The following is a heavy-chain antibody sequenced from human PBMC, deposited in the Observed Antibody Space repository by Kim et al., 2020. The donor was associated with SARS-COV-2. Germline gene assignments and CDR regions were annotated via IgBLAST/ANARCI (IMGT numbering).Heavy chain of an antibody. CDR3: ARAPDCSSTSCYAGRLKFWYVGWFDP. CDR1: GFTFSSYS. J-gene: IGHJ5*02. Sequence: GGSLRLSCAASGFTFSSYSMNWVRQAPGKGLEWVSYISSSSSTIYYADSVKGRFTISRDNAKNSLYLQMNSLRDEDTAVYYCARAPDCSSTSCYAGRLKFWYVGWFDPWGQGTLVTVSS. V-gene: IGHV3-48*02. CDR2: ISSSSSTI. D-gene: IGHD2-2*01.